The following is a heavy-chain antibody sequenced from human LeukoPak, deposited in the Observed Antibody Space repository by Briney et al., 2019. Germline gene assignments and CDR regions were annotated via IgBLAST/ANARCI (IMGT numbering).Heavy chain of an antibody. V-gene: IGHV3-7*05. Sequence: GGSLRPSCAASGFAFSTSWMTWGRQAPGKGLEWVANINKNGGDQYYGDSVKGRFTISRDNTKNSLYLQMNSLRAEDTAMYYCTTYYDSGPSKDCGQGTLVIVSS. CDR2: INKNGGDQ. D-gene: IGHD3-22*01. J-gene: IGHJ4*02. CDR1: GFAFSTSW. CDR3: TTYYDSGPSKD.